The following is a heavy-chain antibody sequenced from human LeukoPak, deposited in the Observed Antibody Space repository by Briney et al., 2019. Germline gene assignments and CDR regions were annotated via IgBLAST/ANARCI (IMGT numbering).Heavy chain of an antibody. J-gene: IGHJ5*02. Sequence: GASVKVSCKASGYTFTGYYMHWVRQAPGQGLEWMGWINPNSGGTNYAQKFQGRVTMTRDTSISTAYMELSSLRSDDTAVYYCARFFLESEGEPPWGQGTLVTVSS. D-gene: IGHD3-16*01. CDR3: ARFFLESEGEPP. CDR1: GYTFTGYY. V-gene: IGHV1-2*02. CDR2: INPNSGGT.